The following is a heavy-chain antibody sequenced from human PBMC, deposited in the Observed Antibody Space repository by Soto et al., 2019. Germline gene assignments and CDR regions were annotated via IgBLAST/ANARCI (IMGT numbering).Heavy chain of an antibody. J-gene: IGHJ4*02. Sequence: ASVKVSCKASGYTFTSYAMHWVRQAPGQRLEWMGWMNASSGNTKYSQKFQGRVTMTRDTSISTAYMELSSLGSEDTAVYYCASYIRPCSGGSCYGSGYNYWGQGTPVTVSS. CDR3: ASYIRPCSGGSCYGSGYNY. V-gene: IGHV1-3*01. D-gene: IGHD2-15*01. CDR1: GYTFTSYA. CDR2: MNASSGNT.